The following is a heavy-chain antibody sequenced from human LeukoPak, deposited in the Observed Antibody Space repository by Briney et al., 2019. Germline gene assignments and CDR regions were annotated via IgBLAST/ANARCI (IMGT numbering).Heavy chain of an antibody. V-gene: IGHV1-2*02. Sequence: ASVKVSCKASGYTFTSYAMYWVRQAPGQGLEWMGWINPNSGGTNYAQKFQGRVTMTRDASISTAYMDLSRLRSDDTAVYYCAREYRGSYSPLDYWGQGTLVTVSS. CDR2: INPNSGGT. CDR1: GYTFTSYA. D-gene: IGHD1-26*01. J-gene: IGHJ4*02. CDR3: AREYRGSYSPLDY.